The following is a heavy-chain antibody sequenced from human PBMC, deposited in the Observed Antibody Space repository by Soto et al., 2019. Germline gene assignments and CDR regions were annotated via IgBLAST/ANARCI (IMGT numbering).Heavy chain of an antibody. CDR1: GVTFSNAW. Sequence: GGSLRLCCAASGVTFSNAWINWVRQAPGKGLEWVGRIKSKTDGGTTDFAAPVKGRFAISRDDSKNMVYLQMNSLKTEDTGIYYCAKAGQWLVFDAFEIWGQGTMVTVSS. J-gene: IGHJ3*02. CDR2: IKSKTDGGTT. D-gene: IGHD6-19*01. CDR3: AKAGQWLVFDAFEI. V-gene: IGHV3-15*07.